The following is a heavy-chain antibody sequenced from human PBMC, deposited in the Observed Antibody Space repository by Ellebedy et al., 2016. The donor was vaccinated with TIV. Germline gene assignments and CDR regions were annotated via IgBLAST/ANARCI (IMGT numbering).Heavy chain of an antibody. J-gene: IGHJ4*02. CDR1: GFTFDDYG. CDR3: ARMHDDYGGNWAFDY. CDR2: ISWNSGSI. Sequence: PGGSLRLSCAASGFTFDDYGMHWVRQAPGKGLEWVSGISWNSGSIGYADSVKGRFTVSRDNSKNTLYLQRTSLRAEDTAVYYCARMHDDYGGNWAFDYWGQGTLVTVSS. D-gene: IGHD4-23*01. V-gene: IGHV3-9*01.